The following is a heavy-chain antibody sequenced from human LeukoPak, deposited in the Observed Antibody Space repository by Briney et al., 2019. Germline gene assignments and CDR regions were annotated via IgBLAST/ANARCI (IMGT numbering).Heavy chain of an antibody. CDR2: IYTSGST. D-gene: IGHD6-25*01. V-gene: IGHV4-4*07. CDR3: ARGWYSSGEGFDY. CDR1: GGSISSYY. J-gene: IGHJ4*02. Sequence: PSETLSLTCTVSGGSISSYYWCWIRQPAGKGLEWIGRIYTSGSTNYNPSLKSRVTISVDTSKNQFSLKLSSVTAADTAVYYCARGWYSSGEGFDYWGQGTLVTVSS.